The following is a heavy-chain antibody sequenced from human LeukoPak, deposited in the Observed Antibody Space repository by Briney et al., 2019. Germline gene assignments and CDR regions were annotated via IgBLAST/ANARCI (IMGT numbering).Heavy chain of an antibody. CDR1: GYTFTSYW. V-gene: IGHV5-51*01. CDR3: ARQEMAYNWFDP. Sequence: KVSCKASGYTFTSYWSGWVRQMPGKGLEWMGIIYPGDSDTRYSPSFQGQVTISADKSISTAYLQWSSLKASDTAMYYCARQEMAYNWFDPWGQGTLVTVSS. J-gene: IGHJ5*02. D-gene: IGHD5-24*01. CDR2: IYPGDSDT.